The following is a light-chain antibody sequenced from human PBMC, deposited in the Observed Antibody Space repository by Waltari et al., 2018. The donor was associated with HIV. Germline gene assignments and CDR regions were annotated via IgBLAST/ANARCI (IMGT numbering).Light chain of an antibody. CDR2: GGT. V-gene: IGLV7-43*01. Sequence: VIQESSLTVSPGATVSLTCFLVVVRVAANYYVNWFPLRPGQVPRPLIYGGTRRHSWTSDRFSASLVGDKATLTLSNVLPEDEGHYYCLLYYYKSYMFGEGTRLTVL. CDR1: VVRVAANYY. CDR3: LLYYYKSYM. J-gene: IGLJ3*02.